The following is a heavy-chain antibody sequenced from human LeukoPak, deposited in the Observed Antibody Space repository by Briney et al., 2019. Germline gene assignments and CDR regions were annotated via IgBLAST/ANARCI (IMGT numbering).Heavy chain of an antibody. J-gene: IGHJ4*02. CDR2: ISTHNGDT. CDR3: ARSHSSSWYVFEY. V-gene: IGHV1-18*01. Sequence: EASVKVSCKTSGYTFTSYGISWVRQAPGQGLEWMGWISTHNGDTKYAQKFQGRVTMTTDTTTSTVSVEPRSLRFDDTAVYYCARSHSSSWYVFEYWGQGTLATVSP. CDR1: GYTFTSYG. D-gene: IGHD6-13*01.